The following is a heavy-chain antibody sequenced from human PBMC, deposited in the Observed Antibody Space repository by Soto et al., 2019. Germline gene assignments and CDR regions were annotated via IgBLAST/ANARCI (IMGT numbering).Heavy chain of an antibody. CDR3: TRNMVRGVSPFDY. J-gene: IGHJ4*02. V-gene: IGHV3-49*03. CDR1: GFTFGDYA. Sequence: GGSLRLSCTASGFTFGDYAMSWFRQAPGKGLEWVGSIRSKAYGGTTEYAASVKGRFTISRDDSKSIAYLQMNSLKTEDTAVYYCTRNMVRGVSPFDYWGQGTLVTVSS. D-gene: IGHD3-10*01. CDR2: IRSKAYGGTT.